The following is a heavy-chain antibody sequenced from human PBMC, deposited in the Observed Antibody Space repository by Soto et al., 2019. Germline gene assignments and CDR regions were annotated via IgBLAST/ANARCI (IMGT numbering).Heavy chain of an antibody. CDR3: ARDHSSGWYPDAFDI. V-gene: IGHV1-18*04. Sequence: ASVKVSCKASGYTFTSYGISWVRQAPGQGLEWMGWISAYNGNTNYAQKLQGRVTMTTDTSTSTAYMELRSLRSDDTAVYYCARDHSSGWYPDAFDIWGQGTMVTVSS. D-gene: IGHD6-19*01. J-gene: IGHJ3*02. CDR2: ISAYNGNT. CDR1: GYTFTSYG.